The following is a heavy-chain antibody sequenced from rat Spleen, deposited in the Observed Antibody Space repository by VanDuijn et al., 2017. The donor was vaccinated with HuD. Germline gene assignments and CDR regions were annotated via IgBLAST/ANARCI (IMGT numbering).Heavy chain of an antibody. D-gene: IGHD4-3*01. J-gene: IGHJ3*01. Sequence: QLQESGPGLVKPSQSLSLTCSVTGYSITSHYWGWIRKFPGNKMEWMGYISYSGITSYNPSLNSRISITRDTSKNQFFLQLNSVTTEDTATYYCARYIGNNSGFAYWGQGTLVTVSS. CDR1: GYSITSHY. CDR3: ARYIGNNSGFAY. CDR2: ISYSGIT. V-gene: IGHV3-1*01.